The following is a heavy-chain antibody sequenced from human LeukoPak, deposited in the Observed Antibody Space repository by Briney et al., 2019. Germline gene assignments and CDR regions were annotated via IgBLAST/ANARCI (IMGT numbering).Heavy chain of an antibody. V-gene: IGHV3-23*01. D-gene: IGHD3-16*02. CDR1: GFTFSSYA. CDR2: ISGSGGST. Sequence: PGGSLRLSCAASGFTFSSYAMSWVRQAPGKGLEWVSAISGSGGSTYYADSVKGRFTISRDNSKNTLYLQMNSLRAEDTAVYYCAKDAGSVWGSYRSSYFDYWGQGTLVTVSS. CDR3: AKDAGSVWGSYRSSYFDY. J-gene: IGHJ4*02.